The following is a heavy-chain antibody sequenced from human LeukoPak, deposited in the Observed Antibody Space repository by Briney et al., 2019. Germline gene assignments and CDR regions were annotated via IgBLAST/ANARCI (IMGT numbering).Heavy chain of an antibody. CDR3: ARDTPGGYGMDV. CDR1: GFTVSSNY. D-gene: IGHD1-14*01. CDR2: IYSGGST. V-gene: IGHV3-66*01. J-gene: IGHJ6*02. Sequence: GGSLRLSCAASGFTVSSNYMSWVRQAPGKGLEWVSVIYSGGSTYYADSVKGRFTISRDNSKNTLYLQMNSLRAEDMAVYYCARDTPGGYGMDVWGQGTTVTVSS.